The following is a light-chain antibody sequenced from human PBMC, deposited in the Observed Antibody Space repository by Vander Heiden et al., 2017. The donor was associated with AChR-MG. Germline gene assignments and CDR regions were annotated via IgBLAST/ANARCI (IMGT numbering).Light chain of an antibody. Sequence: QSVLTPPPSVPGAPGQRVPIPCPGTSPNIGAAYNVHWYQQLPGTAPKLLIYGNSNRPSGVPDRFSGSKSGTSASLATTGLQAEDEADYYCQSFDSTLRGSWVFGGGTKLTVL. CDR2: GNS. CDR1: SPNIGAAYN. CDR3: QSFDSTLRGSWV. V-gene: IGLV1-40*01. J-gene: IGLJ3*02.